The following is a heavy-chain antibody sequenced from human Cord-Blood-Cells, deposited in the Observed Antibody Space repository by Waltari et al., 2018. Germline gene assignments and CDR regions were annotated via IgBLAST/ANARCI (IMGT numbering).Heavy chain of an antibody. Sequence: QVQLVQSGAEVKKPGASVKVSCRASGYTFTGYYMHWVRQAPGQGLEGMGWINPNSGGTNYAQKFQGRVTMTRDTSISTAYMELSRLRSDDTAVYYCASGGNVLRFLEWLLALDYWGQGTLVTVSS. V-gene: IGHV1-2*02. CDR1: GYTFTGYY. D-gene: IGHD3-3*01. CDR2: INPNSGGT. J-gene: IGHJ4*02. CDR3: ASGGNVLRFLEWLLALDY.